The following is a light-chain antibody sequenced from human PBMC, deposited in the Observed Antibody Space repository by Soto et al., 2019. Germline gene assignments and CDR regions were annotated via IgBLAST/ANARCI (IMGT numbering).Light chain of an antibody. CDR1: SSDVGGYNY. Sequence: QSVLTQPRSVSGSPGQPVTISCTGTSSDVGGYNYVSWYQQHPGKAPKLMIYDVSKRPSGVPDRFSGSKSGNTASLTISRLQAEDEADYYCCSYAGSYTLGVFGTGTKVT. CDR2: DVS. CDR3: CSYAGSYTLGV. V-gene: IGLV2-11*01. J-gene: IGLJ1*01.